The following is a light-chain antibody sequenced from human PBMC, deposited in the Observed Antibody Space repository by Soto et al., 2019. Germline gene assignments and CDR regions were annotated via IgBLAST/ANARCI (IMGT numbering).Light chain of an antibody. V-gene: IGKV3-20*01. Sequence: EILLTQSPGTLSLSPGARATLSCRGSQRVRSSYLAWYQQKPGQAARPLMYGAASRATGSTDRFSGSGSGTDFSLTINSLQPDDLSAYYCQQLNSYPITFGQGTRLEIK. CDR1: QRVRSSY. CDR3: QQLNSYPIT. CDR2: GAA. J-gene: IGKJ5*01.